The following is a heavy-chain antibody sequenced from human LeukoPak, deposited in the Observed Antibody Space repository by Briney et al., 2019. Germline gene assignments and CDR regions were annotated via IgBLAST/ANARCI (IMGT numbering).Heavy chain of an antibody. Sequence: SQTLSLTCTVSGASISSGSYYWSWIRQPAGKGLEWIGRIYTSGSTNYNPSLKSRVTMSVDTSKNQFSLKLSSVTAADTAVYYCARHYSGIDYWGQGTLVTVSS. D-gene: IGHD1-26*01. J-gene: IGHJ4*02. CDR2: IYTSGST. V-gene: IGHV4-61*02. CDR3: ARHYSGIDY. CDR1: GASISSGSYY.